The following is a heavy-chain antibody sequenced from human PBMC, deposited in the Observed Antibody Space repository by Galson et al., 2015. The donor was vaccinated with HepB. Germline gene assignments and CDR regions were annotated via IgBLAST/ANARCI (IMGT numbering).Heavy chain of an antibody. CDR2: ISAYNGNT. CDR1: GYTFTSYG. D-gene: IGHD1-26*01. CDR3: ARVVGGAYYYYGMDV. J-gene: IGHJ6*02. V-gene: IGHV1-18*01. Sequence: SVKVSCKASGYTFTSYGISWVRQAPGQGLEWMGWISAYNGNTNYAQKLQGRVTMTTDTSTSTAYMELRSLRSDDTAVYYCARVVGGAYYYYGMDVWGQGTTVTVSS.